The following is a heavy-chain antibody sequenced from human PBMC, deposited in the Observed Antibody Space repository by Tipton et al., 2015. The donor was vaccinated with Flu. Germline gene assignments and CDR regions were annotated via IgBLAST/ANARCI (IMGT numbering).Heavy chain of an antibody. D-gene: IGHD3-10*01. CDR1: GDSISGSPYY. Sequence: LRLSCSVSGDSISGSPYYWGWIRQPPGRGLEWIGSIHYSGRTYYNPSLKSRVTISVDTSNNQFSLRLTSVTAADTAVYYCANTMVRGVVRFWGQGALVTVSS. CDR2: IHYSGRT. V-gene: IGHV4-39*01. CDR3: ANTMVRGVVRF. J-gene: IGHJ4*02.